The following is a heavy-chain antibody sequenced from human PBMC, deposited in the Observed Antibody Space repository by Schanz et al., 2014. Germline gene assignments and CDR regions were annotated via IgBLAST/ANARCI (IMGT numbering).Heavy chain of an antibody. CDR3: AKDISDTSGKDDY. V-gene: IGHV3-23*04. Sequence: EVQLVESGGGLVQPGGSLRLSCAASGFTFSSYAMSWVRQAPGKGLEWVSYVSRSTPDIYYADSVKGRFTISRDNSKNTLFLQMNSLRVEDSAIYYCAKDISDTSGKDDYWGQGTLVTVSS. D-gene: IGHD3-22*01. CDR1: GFTFSSYA. CDR2: VSRSTPDI. J-gene: IGHJ4*02.